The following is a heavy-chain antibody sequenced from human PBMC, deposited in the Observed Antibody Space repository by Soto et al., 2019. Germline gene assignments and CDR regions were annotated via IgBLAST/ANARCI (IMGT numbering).Heavy chain of an antibody. CDR2: IYNSGNT. D-gene: IGHD4-17*01. J-gene: IGHJ4*02. CDR1: GDSISSDH. Sequence: SETLSLTCTVSGDSISSDHWSWIRQSPGKGLEWIGYIYNSGNTNYNPSLKSRVTISVDMSTNQFSLKLSSVTAADTAVYYCARVRISTVSTTYYFDYWGQGTLVTVSS. V-gene: IGHV4-59*01. CDR3: ARVRISTVSTTYYFDY.